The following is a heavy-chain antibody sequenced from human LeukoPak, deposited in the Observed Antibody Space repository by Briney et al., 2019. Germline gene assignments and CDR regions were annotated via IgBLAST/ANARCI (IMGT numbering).Heavy chain of an antibody. J-gene: IGHJ6*04. CDR2: ISYDAESD. CDR3: AELGITMIGGV. D-gene: IGHD3-10*02. CDR1: GITFSSYG. Sequence: GGSLRLSCVTSGITFSSYGMHWVRQVPGKGLEWVAVISYDAESDYHVDSVKGRFTISRDNAKNSLYLQMNSLRAEDTAVYYCAELGITMIGGVWGKGTTVTISS. V-gene: IGHV3-30*18.